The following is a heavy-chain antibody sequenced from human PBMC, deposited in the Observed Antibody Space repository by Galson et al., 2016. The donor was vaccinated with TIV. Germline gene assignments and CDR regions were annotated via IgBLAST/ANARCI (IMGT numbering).Heavy chain of an antibody. CDR2: IGSSGSPI. J-gene: IGHJ3*01. V-gene: IGHV3-11*01. CDR3: AKAKSIFGVVPHRAFDV. CDR1: GFDFSGYY. D-gene: IGHD3-3*01. Sequence: SLRLSCAASGFDFSGYYMSWVRQAPGKGLEWISYIGSSGSPIVYADSVKGRFTISRDNAKNSVYLQMNSLRVEDTALYYCAKAKSIFGVVPHRAFDVWGQGTTVTVSS.